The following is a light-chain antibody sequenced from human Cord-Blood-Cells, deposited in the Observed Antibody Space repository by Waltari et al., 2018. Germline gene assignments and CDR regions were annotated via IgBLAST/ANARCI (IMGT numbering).Light chain of an antibody. CDR3: CSYAGSRGQV. V-gene: IGLV2-23*02. J-gene: IGLJ1*01. CDR1: SGDVGGYNL. Sequence: QSPLHHPAPVSGSPGRWPTFPCTGTSGDVGGYNLVPCYQQHPGKPPNLSIYQFSKRPSGVSNLFSGSKSGNAASLTISGLEAEDEADYYCCSYAGSRGQVFGTGTKVTVL. CDR2: QFS.